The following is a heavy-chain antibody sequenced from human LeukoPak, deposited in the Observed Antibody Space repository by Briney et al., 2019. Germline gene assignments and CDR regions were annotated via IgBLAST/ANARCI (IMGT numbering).Heavy chain of an antibody. V-gene: IGHV3-23*01. J-gene: IGHJ4*02. CDR2: ISGSGGST. CDR1: GFTFSSYA. Sequence: GGSLRLSCAASGFTFSSYAMSWVRQAPGKGLEWVSAISGSGGSTYHADSVKGRFTISRDNSKNTLYLQMNSLRAEDTAVYYCAKGVGDYDYVWGSYRYDYWGQGTLVTVSS. D-gene: IGHD3-16*02. CDR3: AKGVGDYDYVWGSYRYDY.